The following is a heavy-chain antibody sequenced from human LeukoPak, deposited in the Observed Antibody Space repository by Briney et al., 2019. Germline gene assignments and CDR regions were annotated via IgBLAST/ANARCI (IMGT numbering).Heavy chain of an antibody. Sequence: SETLSLTCTVSGGSISSSSYYWGWIPQPPGKGLVWIGTIYSGGSTYYNPSLKSRVTISVDTSKNQFSLKPSSVPAADTAVYYCAVQTEASVLPDPAFDIWGQGTMVTVSS. J-gene: IGHJ3*02. CDR2: IYSGGST. CDR1: GGSISSSSYY. V-gene: IGHV4-39*01. D-gene: IGHD2-15*01. CDR3: AVQTEASVLPDPAFDI.